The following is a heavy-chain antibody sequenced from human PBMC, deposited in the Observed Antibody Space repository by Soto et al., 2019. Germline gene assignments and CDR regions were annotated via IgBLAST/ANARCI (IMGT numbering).Heavy chain of an antibody. CDR2: ISGSGGST. CDR1: GFTFSSYA. CDR3: AKVWEDFFPAVAVHDAFDI. D-gene: IGHD6-19*01. J-gene: IGHJ3*02. Sequence: GGSLRLSCAASGFTFSSYAMSWVRQAPGKGLEWVSAISGSGGSTYYADSVKGRFTISRDNSKNTLYLQMNSLRAEDTAVYYCAKVWEDFFPAVAVHDAFDIWGQGTMVTVSS. V-gene: IGHV3-23*01.